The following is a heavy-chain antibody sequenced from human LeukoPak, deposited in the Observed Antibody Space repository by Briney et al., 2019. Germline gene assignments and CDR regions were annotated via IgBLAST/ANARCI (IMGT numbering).Heavy chain of an antibody. D-gene: IGHD6-13*01. CDR3: AREGIAAAGKDY. CDR1: GYTFTSYY. V-gene: IGHV1-46*03. Sequence: ASVKVSCKASGYTFTSYYMHWVRQAPGQGLEWMGIINPSGGSTSYAQKFRGRVTMTRDTSTSTVYMELSSLRSEDTAVYYCAREGIAAAGKDYWGQGTLVTVSS. J-gene: IGHJ4*02. CDR2: INPSGGST.